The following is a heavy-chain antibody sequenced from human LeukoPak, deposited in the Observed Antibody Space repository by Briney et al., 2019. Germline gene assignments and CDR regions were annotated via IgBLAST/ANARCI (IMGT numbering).Heavy chain of an antibody. J-gene: IGHJ4*02. D-gene: IGHD6-6*01. Sequence: HGESLKISCKGSGYSFTTYWITWVRQMPGKGLEWMGIIYPGDSDTRYSPSFQGQVTISADKSISTAYLQWSSLKASDTAMYYCARLSYSSFSFDYWGQGTLVTVSS. V-gene: IGHV5-51*01. CDR2: IYPGDSDT. CDR1: GYSFTTYW. CDR3: ARLSYSSFSFDY.